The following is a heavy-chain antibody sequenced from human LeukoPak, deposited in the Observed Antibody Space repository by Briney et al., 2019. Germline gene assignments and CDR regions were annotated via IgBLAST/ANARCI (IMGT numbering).Heavy chain of an antibody. D-gene: IGHD5-18*01. V-gene: IGHV4-38-2*02. CDR3: ARAGGTTIQLWLLGSPDKNWLDP. J-gene: IGHJ5*02. CDR2: IYHSGST. Sequence: SETLSLTCTVSAYSISSGYYWGWIRQPPGKGLEWIGSIYHSGSTYYNPSLKSRVTISVDTSKNQFSLKLSSVTAADTAVYYCARAGGTTIQLWLLGSPDKNWLDPWGQGTLVTVSS. CDR1: AYSISSGYY.